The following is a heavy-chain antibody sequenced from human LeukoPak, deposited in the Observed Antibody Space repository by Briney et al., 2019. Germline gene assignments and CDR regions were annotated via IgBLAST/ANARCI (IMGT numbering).Heavy chain of an antibody. CDR3: ARSFLTNYYIDY. V-gene: IGHV4-39*02. Sequence: SETLSLTCTVSGGSISSSSYYWGWIRQPPGKGLEWIGSIYYSGSTYYNPSLKSRVTISVDTSKNHFSLRLSSVTAADTAVYYCARSFLTNYYIDYWGQGTLVTVSS. J-gene: IGHJ4*02. CDR2: IYYSGST. CDR1: GGSISSSSYY. D-gene: IGHD3-9*01.